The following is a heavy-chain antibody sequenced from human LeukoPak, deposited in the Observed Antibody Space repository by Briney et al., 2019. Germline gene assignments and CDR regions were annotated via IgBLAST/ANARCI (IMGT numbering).Heavy chain of an antibody. J-gene: IGHJ3*01. D-gene: IGHD1-26*01. Sequence: PGGCLRLSCAASGFTFNTYAMSWVRQAPGKGLEWVSTIYTTHFTYHSDSVKDRFTVSRDDSKNTLYLQMNSLRAEDTALYYCAKDYLKGNGIYDAFDVWGQGTMVTVSS. CDR3: AKDYLKGNGIYDAFDV. CDR1: GFTFNTYA. CDR2: IYTTHFT. V-gene: IGHV3-23*01.